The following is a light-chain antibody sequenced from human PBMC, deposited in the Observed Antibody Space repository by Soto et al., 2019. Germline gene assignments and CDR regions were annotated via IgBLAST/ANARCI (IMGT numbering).Light chain of an antibody. CDR3: QQSYIAPPT. V-gene: IGKV1-39*01. Sequence: DIQMTQSPSSLSASVGDRVTITCRASQSISSYLNWYQQKPGKAPTLLISGASTLQSGVPAKITGSGSGTDFTLTISSLQPEDFATYYYQQSYIAPPTFGQGTRLEPK. J-gene: IGKJ5*01. CDR2: GAS. CDR1: QSISSY.